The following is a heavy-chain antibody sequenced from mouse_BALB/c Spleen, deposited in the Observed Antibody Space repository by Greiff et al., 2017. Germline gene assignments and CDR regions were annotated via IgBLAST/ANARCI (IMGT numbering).Heavy chain of an antibody. V-gene: IGHV5-6-4*01. CDR1: GFTFSSYT. D-gene: IGHD2-3*01. Sequence: EVQVVESGGGLVKPGGSLKLSCAASGFTFSSYTMSWVRQTPEKRLEWVATISSGGSYTYYPDSVKGRFTISRDNAKNTLYLQMSSLKSEDTAMYYCTRDTLYDGYYDYWGQGTTLTVSS. CDR2: ISSGGSYT. J-gene: IGHJ2*01. CDR3: TRDTLYDGYYDY.